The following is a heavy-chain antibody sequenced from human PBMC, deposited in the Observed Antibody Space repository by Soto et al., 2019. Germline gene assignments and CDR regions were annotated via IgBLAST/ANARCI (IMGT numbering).Heavy chain of an antibody. J-gene: IGHJ4*02. D-gene: IGHD1-26*01. V-gene: IGHV1-69*04. CDR3: AREAGYSGYVDY. CDR2: IIPILGIA. Sequence: SVKVSCKACGGTFSSYTISWVRQAPGQGLEWMGRIIPILGIANYAQKFQGRVTITADKSTSTAYMELSSLRSEDTAVYYCAREAGYSGYVDYWGQGTLVTVSS. CDR1: GGTFSSYT.